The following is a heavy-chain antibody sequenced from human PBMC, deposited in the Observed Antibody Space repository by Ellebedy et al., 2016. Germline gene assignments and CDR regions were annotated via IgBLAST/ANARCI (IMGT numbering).Heavy chain of an antibody. CDR3: ARRHVQDYSFDY. J-gene: IGHJ4*02. CDR2: IIPISGTP. V-gene: IGHV1-69*13. Sequence: SVKVSXKASGGTFSSYAISWVRQAPGQGLEWMGGIIPISGTPNYAQKFRGRVTIIADESTSTAYMELSSLRSEDTAVYYCARRHVQDYSFDYWGQGTLVTVSS. CDR1: GGTFSSYA.